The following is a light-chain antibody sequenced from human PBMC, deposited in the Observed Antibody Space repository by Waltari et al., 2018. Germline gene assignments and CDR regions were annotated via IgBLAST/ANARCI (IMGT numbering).Light chain of an antibody. CDR3: SSYTTTSSWV. CDR2: DVS. J-gene: IGLJ3*02. CDR1: SGHMGHYQS. V-gene: IGLV2-14*01. Sequence: QSALTQPASGSGSPAQSIPISCTGPSGHMGHYQSVPWYHQEPGRAPKLIVYDVSQRPSGVSNRFSGSKSGNTASLTISGLQAEDEADYYCSSYTTTSSWVFGGGTKLTVL.